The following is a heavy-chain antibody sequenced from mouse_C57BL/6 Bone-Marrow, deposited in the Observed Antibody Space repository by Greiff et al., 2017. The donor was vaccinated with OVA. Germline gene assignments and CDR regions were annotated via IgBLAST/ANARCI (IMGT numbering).Heavy chain of an antibody. CDR3: ARHHSSGPYAMDY. D-gene: IGHD3-2*02. V-gene: IGHV5-12*01. CDR2: ISNGGGST. CDR1: GFTFSDYY. J-gene: IGHJ4*01. Sequence: EVKVVESGGGLVQPGGSLKLSCAASGFTFSDYYMYWVRQTPEKRLEWVAYISNGGGSTYYPDTVKGRFTISRDNAKNTLYLQMSRLKSEDTAMYYCARHHSSGPYAMDYWGQGTSVTVSS.